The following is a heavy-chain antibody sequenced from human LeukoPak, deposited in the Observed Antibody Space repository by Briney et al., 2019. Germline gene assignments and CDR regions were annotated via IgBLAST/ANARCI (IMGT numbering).Heavy chain of an antibody. Sequence: PGGSLRLSCAASGFTFSDYYMSWIRQAPGKGLEWVSYISSSGSTIYYADSVKGRFTISRDNAKNSLYLQMSSLRAEDTAVYYCARDVSDYYDSSGYYYYYYGMDVWGQGTTVTVSS. V-gene: IGHV3-11*01. CDR1: GFTFSDYY. CDR2: ISSSGSTI. CDR3: ARDVSDYYDSSGYYYYYYGMDV. D-gene: IGHD3-22*01. J-gene: IGHJ6*02.